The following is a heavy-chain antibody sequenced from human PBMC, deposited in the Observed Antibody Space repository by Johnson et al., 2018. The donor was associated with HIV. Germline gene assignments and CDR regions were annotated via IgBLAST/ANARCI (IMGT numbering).Heavy chain of an antibody. D-gene: IGHD3-3*01. V-gene: IGHV3-20*04. J-gene: IGHJ3*02. Sequence: EVQLVESGGGLVQPGRSLRLSCAASGFTFNAYAMSWVRLAPGKGLAWVSGINWNGGNTGYADSVKGRFTISRENAKNSLYLQMNSLRAEDTALYYCARARGYNCWSGYSKGGSFDIWGHGTMVTVSS. CDR1: GFTFNAYA. CDR3: ARARGYNCWSGYSKGGSFDI. CDR2: INWNGGNT.